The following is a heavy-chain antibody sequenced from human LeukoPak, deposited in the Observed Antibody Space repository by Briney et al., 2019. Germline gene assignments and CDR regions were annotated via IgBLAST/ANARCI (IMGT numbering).Heavy chain of an antibody. J-gene: IGHJ4*02. CDR3: ARDRHGRDDSSGYYDPIYY. V-gene: IGHV3-48*03. CDR1: GFTFSSYE. Sequence: GGSLRLSCAASGFTFSSYEMNWVRQAPGKGLEWVSYISSSGGTIYYADSVKGRFTISRDNAKNSLYLQMNSQRAEDTAVYFCARDRHGRDDSSGYYDPIYYWGQGTLVTVSS. D-gene: IGHD3-22*01. CDR2: ISSSGGTI.